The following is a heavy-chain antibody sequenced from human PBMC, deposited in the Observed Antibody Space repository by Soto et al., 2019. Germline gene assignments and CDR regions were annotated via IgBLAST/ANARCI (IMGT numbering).Heavy chain of an antibody. CDR3: VRGKGSYYYYGMDV. CDR1: GGSISSGDYY. CDR2: IYYSGST. V-gene: IGHV4-30-4*01. J-gene: IGHJ6*02. Sequence: QVQLQESGPGLVKPSQTLSLTCTVSGGSISSGDYYWSWIRQPPGKGLEWIGYIYYSGSTYYNPSLKSRVTISVDTSKNQFSLKLSSVTAADAAVYYCVRGKGSYYYYGMDVWGQGTTVTVSS.